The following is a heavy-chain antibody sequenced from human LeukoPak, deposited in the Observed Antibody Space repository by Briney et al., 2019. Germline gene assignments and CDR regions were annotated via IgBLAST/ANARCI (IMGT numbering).Heavy chain of an antibody. J-gene: IGHJ4*02. V-gene: IGHV3-69-1*01. Sequence: GGSLRLSCAASGFIFTDHYMNWVRQTPGKGLEWVSSITSTTGDTHYADSVKGRFTISRDNAKNSLYLQMNSLRAEDTAVYYCASAHYGDYEGFANLNFWGQGTLVTVSS. CDR1: GFIFTDHY. CDR3: ASAHYGDYEGFANLNF. D-gene: IGHD4-17*01. CDR2: ITSTTGDT.